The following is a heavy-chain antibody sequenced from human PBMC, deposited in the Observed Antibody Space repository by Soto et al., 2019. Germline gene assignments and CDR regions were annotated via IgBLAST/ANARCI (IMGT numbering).Heavy chain of an antibody. D-gene: IGHD3-22*01. CDR2: IYYSGST. V-gene: IGHV4-59*01. Sequence: SETLSLTCTVSGGSISSYYWSWIRQPPGKGLEWIGYIYYSGSTNYNPSLKSRVTISVDTSKNQFSLKLSSVTAADTAVYYCARSDDSSGYYYVYFDYWGQGTLVTVSS. CDR1: GGSISSYY. J-gene: IGHJ4*02. CDR3: ARSDDSSGYYYVYFDY.